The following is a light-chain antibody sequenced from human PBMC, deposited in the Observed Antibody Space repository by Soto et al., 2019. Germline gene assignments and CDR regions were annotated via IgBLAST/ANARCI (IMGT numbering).Light chain of an antibody. CDR3: QQYNSYPWT. J-gene: IGKJ1*01. Sequence: DIQMTQSPSTLSASVGDRVTITCRASQGISSWLAWYQQKPGKAPKLLIYKASILESGVPSRFSGSGSGTEFTLTISSLQPDDFATYYCQQYNSYPWTFGQGTKVEIK. CDR2: KAS. V-gene: IGKV1-5*03. CDR1: QGISSW.